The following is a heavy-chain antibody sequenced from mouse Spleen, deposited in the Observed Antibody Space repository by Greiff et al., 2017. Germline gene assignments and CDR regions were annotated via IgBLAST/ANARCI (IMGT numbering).Heavy chain of an antibody. Sequence: DVKLVESGGGLVKPGGSLKLSCAASGFTFSSYAMSWVRQTPEKRLEWVATISSGGSYTYYPDSVKGRFTISRDNAKNTLYLQMSSLRSEDTAMYYCARRNYGNYVDYWGQGTTLTVSS. CDR1: GFTFSSYA. CDR2: ISSGGSYT. D-gene: IGHD2-1*01. V-gene: IGHV5-9-1*01. CDR3: ARRNYGNYVDY. J-gene: IGHJ2*01.